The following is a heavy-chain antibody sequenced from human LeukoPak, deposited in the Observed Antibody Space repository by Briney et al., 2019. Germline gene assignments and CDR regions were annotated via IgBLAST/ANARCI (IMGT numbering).Heavy chain of an antibody. V-gene: IGHV4-59*08. Sequence: SETLSLTCTVSGGSISSYYWSWIRQPPGKGLEWIGYIYYSGSTNYNPSLKSRVTISVDTSKNQFSLKLSSVTAADTAVYYRARHYDSSGYYYSVAAFDIWGQGTMVTVSS. CDR1: GGSISSYY. J-gene: IGHJ3*02. D-gene: IGHD3-22*01. CDR2: IYYSGST. CDR3: ARHYDSSGYYYSVAAFDI.